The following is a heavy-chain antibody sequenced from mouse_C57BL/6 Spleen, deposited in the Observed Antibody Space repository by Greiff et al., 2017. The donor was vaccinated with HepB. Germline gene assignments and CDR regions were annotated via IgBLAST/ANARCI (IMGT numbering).Heavy chain of an antibody. CDR1: GYTFTDYN. V-gene: IGHV1-18*01. CDR3: ARKGWGPGYFDY. J-gene: IGHJ2*01. D-gene: IGHD1-1*02. Sequence: EVQLQQSGPELVKPGASVKIPCKASGYTFTDYNMDWVKQSHGKSLEWIGDINPNNGGTIYNQKFKGKATLTVDKSSSTAYMELRSLTSEDTAVYYCARKGWGPGYFDYWGQSTTLTVSS. CDR2: INPNNGGT.